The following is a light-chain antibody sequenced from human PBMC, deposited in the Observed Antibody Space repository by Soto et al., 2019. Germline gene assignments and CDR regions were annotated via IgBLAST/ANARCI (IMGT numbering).Light chain of an antibody. Sequence: DIVMTQSPDSLAVSLGERATFNCKSSQSVLDSSSNKDYVAWYQQKPGHPPKLLIQWASTRASGVPDRFSGSGSGTDVTLTISSLQPEDFATYFCQQANSFPITFGQGTRLEIK. CDR2: WAS. J-gene: IGKJ5*01. CDR3: QQANSFPIT. V-gene: IGKV4-1*01. CDR1: QSVLDSSSNKDY.